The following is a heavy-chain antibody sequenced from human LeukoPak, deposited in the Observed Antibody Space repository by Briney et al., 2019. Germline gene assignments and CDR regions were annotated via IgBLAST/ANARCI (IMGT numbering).Heavy chain of an antibody. CDR1: GGSISSYY. Sequence: SETLSLTCTVSGGSISSYYWSWIRQPAGKGLEWIGRIYSTGSTNYNPSLKSRVTMSVDTSKNQFSLRLRSVTAADTAVYYCARHAGSGSYGEVDYWGQGTLVTVSS. V-gene: IGHV4-4*07. J-gene: IGHJ4*02. CDR3: ARHAGSGSYGEVDY. D-gene: IGHD1-26*01. CDR2: IYSTGST.